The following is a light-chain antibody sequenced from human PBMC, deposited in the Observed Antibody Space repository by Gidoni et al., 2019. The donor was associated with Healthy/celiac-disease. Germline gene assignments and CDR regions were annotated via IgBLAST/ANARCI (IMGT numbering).Light chain of an antibody. Sequence: EIALTQPPGTLSLSPGERATLSCRASQSVSSSYLAWYQQKPGQAPRLLIYGASSRATGIPDRFSGSGSGTDFTLTISRLEPDDFAVYYCQQYCGSPLTFGGGTKVEIK. J-gene: IGKJ4*01. V-gene: IGKV3-20*01. CDR1: QSVSSSY. CDR2: GAS. CDR3: QQYCGSPLT.